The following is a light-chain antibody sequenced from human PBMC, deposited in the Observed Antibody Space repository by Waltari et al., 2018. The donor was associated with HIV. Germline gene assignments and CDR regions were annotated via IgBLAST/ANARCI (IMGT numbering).Light chain of an antibody. CDR1: PSVSTY. Sequence: EIVLTQSPATLSLSPGERATLSCRASPSVSTYLAWYQQKPGQAPRLLIYDASNRATGIPARFSGRGSGTDFTLTISSLEPEDFAVYCCQLRSNWPPTWTFGQGTKVEIK. CDR3: QLRSNWPPTWT. CDR2: DAS. V-gene: IGKV3-11*01. J-gene: IGKJ1*01.